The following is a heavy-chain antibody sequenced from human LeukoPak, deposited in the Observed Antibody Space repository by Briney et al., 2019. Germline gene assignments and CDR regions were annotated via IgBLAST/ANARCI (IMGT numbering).Heavy chain of an antibody. D-gene: IGHD4-17*01. V-gene: IGHV3-23*01. CDR3: GRDPNGDYIGAFEF. Sequence: GGSLRLSCVGSDLTFANYAMTWVRLTPGKGLEWVSSIKGSGSCAMYADSVSGRFTTSRDNSRNTIFLQMTSLRAEDTAIYYCGRDPNGDYIGAFEFWGLGTLVSVSS. CDR1: DLTFANYA. CDR2: IKGSGSCA. J-gene: IGHJ3*01.